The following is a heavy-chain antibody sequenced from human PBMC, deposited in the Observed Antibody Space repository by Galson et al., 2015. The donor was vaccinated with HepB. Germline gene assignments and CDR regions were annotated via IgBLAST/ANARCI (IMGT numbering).Heavy chain of an antibody. CDR3: ARDNTCGSFFDF. CDR1: GYSFISYT. D-gene: IGHD5-12*01. J-gene: IGHJ4*02. CDR2: INAATGNT. V-gene: IGHV1-3*01. Sequence: SVKVSCKASGYSFISYTMHWVRQTPGQRPEWMGWINAATGNTKYSQRFQGRITITRDTSASTVYMEVTSLRSEDTAIYHCARDNTCGSFFDFWGQGTLVTVSS.